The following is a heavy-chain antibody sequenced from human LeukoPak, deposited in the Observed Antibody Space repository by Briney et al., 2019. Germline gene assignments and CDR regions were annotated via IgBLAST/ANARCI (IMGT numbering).Heavy chain of an antibody. D-gene: IGHD2-2*01. CDR1: GFTFSTYT. Sequence: GGSLRLSCAASGFTFSTYTMHWVRQAPGKGLEWVALISYDGSPTYYADSVKGRFTISRDNSKNTLYLAMNSLSADDSAVYYCARDLGHPAAAPYYFDYWGQGTLVTVSS. CDR2: ISYDGSPT. J-gene: IGHJ4*02. CDR3: ARDLGHPAAAPYYFDY. V-gene: IGHV3-30*04.